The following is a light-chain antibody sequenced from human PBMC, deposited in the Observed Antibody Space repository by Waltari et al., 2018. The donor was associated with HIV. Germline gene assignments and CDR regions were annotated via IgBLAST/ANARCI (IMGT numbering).Light chain of an antibody. Sequence: QSALTQPPSASGYPGPPVTIACTGTSRHVGGYNYVYRYQQYPGKAPKLMIYAGTKRPSGVPDRFSGSKSGNTASLTVSGLQAEDEADYYCSSYAGSNNYVVFGGGTRLTVL. CDR3: SSYAGSNNYVV. V-gene: IGLV2-8*01. J-gene: IGLJ2*01. CDR1: SRHVGGYNY. CDR2: AGT.